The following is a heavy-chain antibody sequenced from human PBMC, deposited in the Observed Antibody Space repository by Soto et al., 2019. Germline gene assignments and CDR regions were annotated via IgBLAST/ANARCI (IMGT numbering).Heavy chain of an antibody. CDR1: GGSISSGGYY. J-gene: IGHJ4*02. V-gene: IGHV4-31*03. D-gene: IGHD2-2*01. CDR2: IYYSGST. Sequence: SETLSLTCTVSGGSISSGGYYWSWIRQHPGKGLEWIGYIYYSGSTYYNPSLKSRVTISVDTSKNQFSLKLSSVTAADTAVYYCARAVAAANKPFDYWGQGTLVTVSS. CDR3: ARAVAAANKPFDY.